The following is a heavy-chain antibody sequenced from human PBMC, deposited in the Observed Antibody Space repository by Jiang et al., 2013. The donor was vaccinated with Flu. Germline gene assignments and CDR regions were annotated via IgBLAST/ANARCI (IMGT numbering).Heavy chain of an antibody. J-gene: IGHJ5*02. D-gene: IGHD1-1*01. CDR1: GYTFTNYW. CDR3: ARGNGLRFDP. CDR2: IYPSDSNT. Sequence: GAEVKKPGESLKISCKGSGYTFTNYWIGWVRQMPGKGLEWMAIIYPSDSNTKYSPSFQGHITLSADKSISTAYLQWSSLKASDTAMYYCARGNGLRFDPWGQGTLVTVSS. V-gene: IGHV5-51*01.